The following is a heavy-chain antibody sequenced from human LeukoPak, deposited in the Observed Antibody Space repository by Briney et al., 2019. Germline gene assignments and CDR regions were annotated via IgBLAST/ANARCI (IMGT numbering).Heavy chain of an antibody. CDR1: GFTFSSYA. V-gene: IGHV3-30-3*01. Sequence: GGSLRLSCAASGFTFSSYAMHWVRQAPGKGLEWVAVISYDGSNKYYADSVKGRFTISRDNSKNTLYLQMNSLRAEDTAVYYCAREGGDYYDSSGFDYWGQGTLVTVSS. CDR2: ISYDGSNK. CDR3: AREGGDYYDSSGFDY. J-gene: IGHJ4*02. D-gene: IGHD3-22*01.